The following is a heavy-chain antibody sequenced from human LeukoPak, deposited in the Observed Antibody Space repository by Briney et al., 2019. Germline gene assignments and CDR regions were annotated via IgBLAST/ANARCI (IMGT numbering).Heavy chain of an antibody. CDR2: ISGSGDTT. Sequence: GGSLRLSCAASGFTFSSFAMNWVRQAPGKGLEWVSIISGSGDTTHYTDSVKGRFTVSRDNSKNTLYLQMNSLKTEDTAVYYCTRADSSTYYQLYDWGQGTLVTVSS. V-gene: IGHV3-23*01. CDR1: GFTFSSFA. J-gene: IGHJ4*02. D-gene: IGHD3-22*01. CDR3: TRADSSTYYQLYD.